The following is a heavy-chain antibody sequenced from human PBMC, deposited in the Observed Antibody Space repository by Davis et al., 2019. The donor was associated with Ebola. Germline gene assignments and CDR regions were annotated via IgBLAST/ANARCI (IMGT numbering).Heavy chain of an antibody. CDR3: ARAILWFGELPWYYFDY. CDR2: ISSSGSTI. V-gene: IGHV3-48*03. D-gene: IGHD3-10*01. J-gene: IGHJ4*02. Sequence: GESLKISCAASGFTFSSYEMNWVRQAPGKGLEWVSYISSSGSTIYYADSVKGRFTISRDNAKNSLYLQMNSLRAEDTAVYYCARAILWFGELPWYYFDYWGQGTLVTVSS. CDR1: GFTFSSYE.